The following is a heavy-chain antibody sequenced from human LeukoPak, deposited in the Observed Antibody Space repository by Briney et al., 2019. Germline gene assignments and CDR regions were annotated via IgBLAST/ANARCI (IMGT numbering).Heavy chain of an antibody. CDR3: ARSPYYDILTGSRGTFDY. CDR2: IYWDEDK. Sequence: SGPTQVNPTQTLTLTCTFSGFSFSTSGVGVGWIRQPPGKALEWLAVIYWDEDKRYRPSLKSRLTITKDTSKNQVVLTMTNMDPVDTATYYCARSPYYDILTGSRGTFDYWGRGILVTVSS. V-gene: IGHV2-5*02. J-gene: IGHJ4*02. D-gene: IGHD3-9*01. CDR1: GFSFSTSGVG.